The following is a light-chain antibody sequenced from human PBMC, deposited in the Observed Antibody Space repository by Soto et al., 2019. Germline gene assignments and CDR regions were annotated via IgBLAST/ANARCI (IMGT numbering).Light chain of an antibody. Sequence: DIQMTQSPSTLSASVGDRVTMTCRASQSITTWLAWYQQKPGEAPKLLIYKAASLESGVSSRFSGSGSGTEFSLTISSLQPDDSAIYYCQQYSTYSWTFGQGTKVEI. CDR3: QQYSTYSWT. CDR1: QSITTW. CDR2: KAA. J-gene: IGKJ1*01. V-gene: IGKV1-5*03.